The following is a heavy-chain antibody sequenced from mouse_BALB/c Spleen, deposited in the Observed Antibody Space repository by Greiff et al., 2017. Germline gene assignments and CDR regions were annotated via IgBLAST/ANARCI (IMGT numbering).Heavy chain of an antibody. J-gene: IGHJ2*01. CDR1: GFSLTSYG. V-gene: IGHV2-9*02. Sequence: QVQLKESGPGLVAPSQSLSITCTVSGFSLTSYGVHWVRQPPGKGLEWLGVIWAGGSTNYNSALMSRLSISKDNSKSQVFLKMNSLQTDDTAMYYCALSDGYSLDYWGQGTTLTVSS. CDR2: IWAGGST. D-gene: IGHD2-3*01. CDR3: ALSDGYSLDY.